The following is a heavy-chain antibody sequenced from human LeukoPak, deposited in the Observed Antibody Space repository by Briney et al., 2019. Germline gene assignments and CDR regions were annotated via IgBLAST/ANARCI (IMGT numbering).Heavy chain of an antibody. D-gene: IGHD3-3*01. CDR3: ATPIFGVVRAFDY. Sequence: SETLSLTCAVYGGSFSGYYWSWIRRPPGKGLEWIGEINHSGSTNYNPSLKSRVTISVDTSKNQFSLKLSSVTAADTAVYYCATPIFGVVRAFDYWGQGTLVTVSS. CDR2: INHSGST. J-gene: IGHJ4*02. V-gene: IGHV4-34*01. CDR1: GGSFSGYY.